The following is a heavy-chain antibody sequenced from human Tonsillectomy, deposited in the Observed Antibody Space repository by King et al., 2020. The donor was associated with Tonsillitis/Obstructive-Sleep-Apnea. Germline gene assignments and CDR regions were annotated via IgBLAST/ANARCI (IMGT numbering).Heavy chain of an antibody. CDR1: GGTFSSYA. CDR3: ARGITMIVVLDAFDI. V-gene: IGHV1-69*10. D-gene: IGHD3-22*01. Sequence: QLVQSGAEVKKPGSSVKVSCKASGGTFSSYAISWVRQAPGQGLEWMGGIIPILGIANYAQKFQGRVTITADKSKSTAYMELSSLRAEDTAVYYCARGITMIVVLDAFDIWGQGTMVTVSS. J-gene: IGHJ3*02. CDR2: IIPILGIA.